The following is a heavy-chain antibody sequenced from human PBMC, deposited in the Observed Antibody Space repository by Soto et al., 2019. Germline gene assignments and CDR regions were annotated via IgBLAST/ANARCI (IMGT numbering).Heavy chain of an antibody. V-gene: IGHV4-59*12. Sequence: SETLSLTCTVSVGSISSYYWSWIRQPPGKGLEWIGYIYYSGSTNYNPSLKSRVTISADRSKNQFSLKLNSVTAADTAVYYCARAHSSGWYFDYWGQGTPVTVSS. CDR1: VGSISSYY. CDR3: ARAHSSGWYFDY. J-gene: IGHJ4*02. CDR2: IYYSGST. D-gene: IGHD6-19*01.